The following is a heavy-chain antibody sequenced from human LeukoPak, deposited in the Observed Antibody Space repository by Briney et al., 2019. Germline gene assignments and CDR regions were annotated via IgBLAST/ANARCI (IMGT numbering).Heavy chain of an antibody. D-gene: IGHD6-19*01. V-gene: IGHV3-23*01. CDR2: ISGSGGST. Sequence: SGGSLRLSCAASGFTFSSYAMSWVRQAPGKGLEWVSAISGSGGSTYYADSVKGRFTISRDNSKNTLYLQMNSLRAEDTAVYYCARDQSGWYEERAFDIWGQGTMVTVSS. J-gene: IGHJ3*02. CDR1: GFTFSSYA. CDR3: ARDQSGWYEERAFDI.